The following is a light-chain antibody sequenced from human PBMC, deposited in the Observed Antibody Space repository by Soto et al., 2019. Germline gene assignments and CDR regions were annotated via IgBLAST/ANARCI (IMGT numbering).Light chain of an antibody. CDR3: QQYNSYSWT. Sequence: DIQMTQSPSTLSASVGDRVTITCRASQSISSWLAWDQQKPGKAPKLLIYDASSLESGVPSRFSGSGSGTEFTLTINSLQPDDFATYYCQQYNSYSWTFGQGTKVEIK. CDR2: DAS. V-gene: IGKV1-5*01. CDR1: QSISSW. J-gene: IGKJ1*01.